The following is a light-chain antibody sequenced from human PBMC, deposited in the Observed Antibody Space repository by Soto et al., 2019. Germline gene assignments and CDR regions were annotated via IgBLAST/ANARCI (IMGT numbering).Light chain of an antibody. V-gene: IGLV1-44*01. CDR2: SNN. J-gene: IGLJ1*01. Sequence: QSVLTQPPSASGTPGQRVTISCSGSNSNIGSNTVNWYQQLPGTAPKLLIYSNNQRPSGVPDRFSGSKSGTSASLAISGLQSENEADYYCAGWDDSLNGLLYVFGTGTKLTVL. CDR3: AGWDDSLNGLLYV. CDR1: NSNIGSNT.